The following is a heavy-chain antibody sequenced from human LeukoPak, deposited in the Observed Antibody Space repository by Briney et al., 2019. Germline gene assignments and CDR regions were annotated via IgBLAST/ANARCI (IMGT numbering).Heavy chain of an antibody. Sequence: PGGSLRLSCAASGFTFSSYAMHWVRQAPGKVLEWVAVISYDGSNKYYADSVKGRFTISRDNSKNTLYLQMNSLRAEDTAVYYCAKDPDIVATPWGQGTLVTVSS. V-gene: IGHV3-30*04. CDR2: ISYDGSNK. CDR1: GFTFSSYA. CDR3: AKDPDIVATP. D-gene: IGHD5-12*01. J-gene: IGHJ5*02.